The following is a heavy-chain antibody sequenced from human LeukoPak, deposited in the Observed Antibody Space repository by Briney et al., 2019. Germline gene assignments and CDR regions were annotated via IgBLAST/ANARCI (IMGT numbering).Heavy chain of an antibody. J-gene: IGHJ4*02. CDR1: GYTFTSYG. Sequence: ASVKVSCKASGYTFTSYGISWVRQAPGQGLEWMGWISAYNGNTNYAQKLQGRVTMTTDTSTSTAYMELRSLRSDDTAVYYCAREPWYYDILTGSTGVWYFGYWGQGTLVTVSS. V-gene: IGHV1-18*01. CDR2: ISAYNGNT. CDR3: AREPWYYDILTGSTGVWYFGY. D-gene: IGHD3-9*01.